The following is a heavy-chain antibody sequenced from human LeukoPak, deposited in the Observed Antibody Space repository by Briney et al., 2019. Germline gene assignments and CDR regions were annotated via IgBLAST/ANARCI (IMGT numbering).Heavy chain of an antibody. J-gene: IGHJ4*02. D-gene: IGHD3-10*01. Sequence: SETLSLTCTVSGGSITSYYWSWLRQPPGKGLDWIAFISDSGSTYYNPSLKSRVTISLDTSKKQFSLKLTSVTAADAAVYYCARDFGPSRGFDYWGQGTLVTVSS. CDR3: ARDFGPSRGFDY. CDR2: ISDSGST. CDR1: GGSITSYY. V-gene: IGHV4-59*01.